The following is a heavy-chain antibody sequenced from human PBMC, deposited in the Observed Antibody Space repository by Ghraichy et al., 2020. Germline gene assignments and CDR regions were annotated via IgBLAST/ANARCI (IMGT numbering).Heavy chain of an antibody. Sequence: GSLRLSCTVSGGSISSYYWSWIRQPAGKGLEWIGRIYTSGSTNYNPSLKSRVTMSVDTSKNQFSLKLSSVTAADTAVYYCARDGGYYDSSGYHFDYWGQGTLVTVSS. CDR1: GGSISSYY. J-gene: IGHJ4*02. V-gene: IGHV4-4*07. CDR3: ARDGGYYDSSGYHFDY. CDR2: IYTSGST. D-gene: IGHD3-22*01.